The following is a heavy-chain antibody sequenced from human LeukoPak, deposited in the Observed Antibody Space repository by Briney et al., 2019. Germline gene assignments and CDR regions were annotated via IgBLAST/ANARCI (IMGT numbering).Heavy chain of an antibody. D-gene: IGHD2-15*01. CDR1: GYTFTGYY. CDR3: ARSLGSALAPTNYFDY. V-gene: IGHV1-2*02. CDR2: INPNSGGT. Sequence: ASVKVSCKASGYTFTGYYMHWVRQAPGQGLEWMGWINPNSGGTNYAQKFQGRVTMTRDTSISTAYMELSRLRSDDTAVYYCARSLGSALAPTNYFDYWGQGTLVTVSS. J-gene: IGHJ4*02.